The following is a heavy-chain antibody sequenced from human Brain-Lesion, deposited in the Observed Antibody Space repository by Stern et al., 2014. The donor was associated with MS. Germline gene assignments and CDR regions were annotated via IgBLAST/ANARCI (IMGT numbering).Heavy chain of an antibody. J-gene: IGHJ6*02. D-gene: IGHD3-3*01. CDR2: INPNTGGT. Sequence: QVQLVESGAEVKKPGASVKVSCKTSGYIFTGYYIHWVRQAPGQGLEWMAWINPNTGGTKYAQKFQGRVTMSRDTSISTAYVELSSLTSDDTAVYYCARDQRGITIFGVVTDYYYLGMDLWGQGTTVTVSS. CDR1: GYIFTGYY. V-gene: IGHV1-2*02. CDR3: ARDQRGITIFGVVTDYYYLGMDL.